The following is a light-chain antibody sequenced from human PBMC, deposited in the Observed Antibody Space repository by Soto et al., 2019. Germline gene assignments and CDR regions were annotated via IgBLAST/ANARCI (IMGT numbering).Light chain of an antibody. Sequence: EVVFTPSPSPLSLSPVERATLSFMASQSINGNFLVWYQQKLGQAPRLLIFAASSRATGIPDRFSGSGSGTDFTLTISRLDPEDFAVYYCQQNSTSRSWTFGQGTKVDIK. V-gene: IGKV3-20*01. CDR3: QQNSTSRSWT. J-gene: IGKJ1*01. CDR1: QSINGNF. CDR2: AAS.